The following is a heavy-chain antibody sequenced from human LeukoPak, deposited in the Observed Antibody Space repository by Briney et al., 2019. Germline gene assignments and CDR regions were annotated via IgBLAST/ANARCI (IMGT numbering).Heavy chain of an antibody. CDR3: AKAPAEASDSFQH. J-gene: IGHJ1*01. CDR2: ISWNSGTI. V-gene: IGHV3-9*01. D-gene: IGHD2-2*01. Sequence: PGGSLRLSCSASGFTFENSAMHWVRQAPGKGLEWVSGISWNSGTIDYVDSVKGRFTISRDNAKNSLYLQMNSLRLEDTAFYYCAKAPAEASDSFQHWGQGTLVTVSS. CDR1: GFTFENSA.